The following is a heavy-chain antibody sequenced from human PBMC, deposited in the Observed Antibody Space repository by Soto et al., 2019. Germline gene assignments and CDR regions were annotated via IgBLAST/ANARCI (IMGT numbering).Heavy chain of an antibody. Sequence: GGSLRLSCAASGFTFDDYAMHWVRQAPGKGLEWVSGISWNSGSIGYADSVKGRFTISRDNAKNSLYLQMNSLRAEDTALYYCAKDFTPAVVVAGYWGQGTLVTVSS. J-gene: IGHJ4*02. CDR1: GFTFDDYA. V-gene: IGHV3-9*01. CDR3: AKDFTPAVVVAGY. D-gene: IGHD2-15*01. CDR2: ISWNSGSI.